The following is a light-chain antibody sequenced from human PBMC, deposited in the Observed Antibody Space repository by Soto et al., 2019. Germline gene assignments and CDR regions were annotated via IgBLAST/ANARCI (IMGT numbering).Light chain of an antibody. V-gene: IGLV1-44*01. Sequence: QSVLTQPPSASGTPGQRVTISCSGSSSNIGSNTVNWYQQLPGTAPKLLIYRNNQRPSGVPDRWSGSKSGTSASLAISGLQSEDEADYYCAAWDDSLNGYVFGTGTKLTVL. CDR2: RNN. J-gene: IGLJ1*01. CDR1: SSNIGSNT. CDR3: AAWDDSLNGYV.